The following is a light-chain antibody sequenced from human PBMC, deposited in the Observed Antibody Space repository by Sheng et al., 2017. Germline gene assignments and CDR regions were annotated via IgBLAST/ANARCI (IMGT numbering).Light chain of an antibody. J-gene: IGKJ2*03. CDR1: QSISSW. CDR2: KAS. CDR3: QQYVSILTS. Sequence: DIQMTQSPSTLSASVGDRVTITCRASQSISSWLAWYQQKPGKAPKLLIYKASSLESGVPSRFSGSGSGTEFTLTISSLQPDVFATYYCQQYVSILTSFGRGDQAG. V-gene: IGKV1-5*03.